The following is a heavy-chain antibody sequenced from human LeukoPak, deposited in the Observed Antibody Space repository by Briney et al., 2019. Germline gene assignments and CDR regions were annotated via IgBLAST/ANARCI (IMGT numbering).Heavy chain of an antibody. D-gene: IGHD6-6*01. Sequence: PLASVKVSCKASGGTFSSYAISWVRQAPGQGLEWMGGIIPIFGTANYAQKLQGRVTITTDESTSTAYMELSSLRSEDTAVYYCASVGQLVAAFDIWGQGTMVTVSS. V-gene: IGHV1-69*05. J-gene: IGHJ3*02. CDR1: GGTFSSYA. CDR2: IIPIFGTA. CDR3: ASVGQLVAAFDI.